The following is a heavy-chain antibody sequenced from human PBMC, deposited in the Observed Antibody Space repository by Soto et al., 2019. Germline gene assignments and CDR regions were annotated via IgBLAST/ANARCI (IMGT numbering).Heavy chain of an antibody. Sequence: SVKVCCKASGYTFTSNHMHWVRQAPGQGLEWMGIINPSDGSTIYVENFQGRVTMTRDTSTSTLYMELSSLRSEDTAVYYCARAKQIGQYYFDSWGQGTLVTVSS. V-gene: IGHV1-46*01. CDR2: INPSDGST. CDR3: ARAKQIGQYYFDS. CDR1: GYTFTSNH. D-gene: IGHD6-6*01. J-gene: IGHJ4*02.